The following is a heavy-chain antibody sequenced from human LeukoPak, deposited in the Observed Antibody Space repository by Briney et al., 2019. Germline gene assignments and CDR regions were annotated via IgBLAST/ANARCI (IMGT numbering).Heavy chain of an antibody. CDR1: GGSVTSGSYY. V-gene: IGHV4-61*01. Sequence: SETLSLTCTVSGGSVTSGSYYWIWIRQPPGKGLEYIGCMYYRGSNNYNPSLKSRVTISVDTSKNQFSLRLITVTAADTAVYYCARGGIQLPDYWGQGTLVTVSS. D-gene: IGHD5-18*01. J-gene: IGHJ4*02. CDR3: ARGGIQLPDY. CDR2: MYYRGSN.